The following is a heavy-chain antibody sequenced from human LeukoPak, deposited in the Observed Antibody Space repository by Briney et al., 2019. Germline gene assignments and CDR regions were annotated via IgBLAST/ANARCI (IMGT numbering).Heavy chain of an antibody. CDR1: GFTFSSYA. V-gene: IGHV3-30-3*01. D-gene: IGHD6-13*01. Sequence: SGGSLRLSCAASGFTFSSYAMHWVRQAPGKGLEWVAVISYDGSNKYYADSVKGRFTISRDNSKNALYLQMNSLRAEDTAVYYCARAPRTAANFDCWGQGTLVTVSS. J-gene: IGHJ4*02. CDR3: ARAPRTAANFDC. CDR2: ISYDGSNK.